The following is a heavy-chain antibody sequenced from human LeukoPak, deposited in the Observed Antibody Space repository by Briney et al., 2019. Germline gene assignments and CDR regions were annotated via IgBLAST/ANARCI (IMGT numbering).Heavy chain of an antibody. CDR3: AATIAARNYYYYGMDV. D-gene: IGHD6-6*01. CDR1: GGSISSYY. V-gene: IGHV4-59*08. CDR2: IYYSGST. J-gene: IGHJ6*02. Sequence: PSETLSLTCTASGGSISSYYWSWIRQPPGKGLEWIGFIYYSGSTNYTPSLKSRVTISVDTSKNQFSLKLSSVTAADTAVYYCAATIAARNYYYYGMDVWGQGTTVTVSS.